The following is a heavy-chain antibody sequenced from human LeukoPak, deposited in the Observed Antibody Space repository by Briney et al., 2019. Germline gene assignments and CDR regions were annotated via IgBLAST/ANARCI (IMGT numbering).Heavy chain of an antibody. CDR3: ARDSPYNWNDVPYYFDY. Sequence: GASVKVSCKASGYTFTGYYMHWVRQAPGQGLEWMGWINPNSGGTNYAQKFQGRVTVTRDTSISTAYMELSRLRSDDTAVYYCARDSPYNWNDVPYYFDYWGQGTLVTVSS. CDR1: GYTFTGYY. J-gene: IGHJ4*02. D-gene: IGHD1-20*01. CDR2: INPNSGGT. V-gene: IGHV1-2*02.